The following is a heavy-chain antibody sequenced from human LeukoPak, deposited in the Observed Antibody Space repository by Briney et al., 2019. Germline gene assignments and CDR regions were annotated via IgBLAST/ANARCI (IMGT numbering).Heavy chain of an antibody. CDR2: INHSGST. Sequence: SETLSLTCGVYGGSFSGYYWSWIRQPPGKGLEWIGEINHSGSTNYNPSLKSRVTISVDTSKNQFSLKLSSVTAADTAVYYCARQAVITFGGVIVLERTFDYWGQGTLVTVSS. CDR3: ARQAVITFGGVIVLERTFDY. J-gene: IGHJ4*02. CDR1: GGSFSGYY. D-gene: IGHD3-16*02. V-gene: IGHV4-34*01.